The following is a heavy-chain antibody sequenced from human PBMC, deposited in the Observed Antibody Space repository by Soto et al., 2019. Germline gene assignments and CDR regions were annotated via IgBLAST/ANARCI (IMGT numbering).Heavy chain of an antibody. J-gene: IGHJ5*02. Sequence: QVQLVQSGAEVKKPGSSVKVSCKASGGTFSSYTISWVRQAPGQGLEWMGRIIPILGIANYAQKFQGRVTIPADKSTSTAYMELSSLRSEDTAVYYRARDFRFDPWGQGTLVTVSS. CDR2: IIPILGIA. V-gene: IGHV1-69*08. CDR1: GGTFSSYT. CDR3: ARDFRFDP.